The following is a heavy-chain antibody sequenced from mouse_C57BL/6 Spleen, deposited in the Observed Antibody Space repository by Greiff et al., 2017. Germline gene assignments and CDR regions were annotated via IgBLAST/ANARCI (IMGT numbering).Heavy chain of an antibody. J-gene: IGHJ4*01. CDR3: ARSPGWGAMGY. CDR1: GYTFTSYW. Sequence: VQLQQPGAELVRPGSSVKLSCKASGYTFTSYWMHWVKQRPIQGLEWIGNIDPSDSETHYNQKFKDKATLTVDKSSSTAYMQLSSLTSEDSAVYYCARSPGWGAMGYWGQGTSVTVSS. V-gene: IGHV1-52*01. D-gene: IGHD2-3*01. CDR2: IDPSDSET.